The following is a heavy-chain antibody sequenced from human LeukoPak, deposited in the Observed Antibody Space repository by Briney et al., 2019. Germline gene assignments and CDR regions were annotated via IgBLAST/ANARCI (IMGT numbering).Heavy chain of an antibody. CDR2: IYAGGTT. J-gene: IGHJ4*02. CDR3: ARGRSRSSSGWYFDY. Sequence: PGGSQRLSCTASGFSVSGNFMTWVRQPPGKGLEWISFIYAGGTTSYAGSVKGRFTLSRNNSKNTIYLQLNSFRVEDTAVYYCARGRSRSSSGWYFDYWGQGTLVTVSS. V-gene: IGHV3-53*01. D-gene: IGHD3-22*01. CDR1: GFSVSGNF.